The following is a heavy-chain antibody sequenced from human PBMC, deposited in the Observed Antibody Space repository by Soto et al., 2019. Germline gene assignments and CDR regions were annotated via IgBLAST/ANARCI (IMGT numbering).Heavy chain of an antibody. CDR3: ASRPDLGMGPVDY. V-gene: IGHV1-3*01. Sequence: QVQLVQSGAEVKPPGASVRVSCKASGYTFTAQRLHWVRQAPGQRLEWMGWIHPGNGQTQYSQRFQGRVSLTRDTSATTAYMDLSSLRSDDTALYYCASRPDLGMGPVDYWGQGTLVTVSS. CDR2: IHPGNGQT. D-gene: IGHD7-27*01. J-gene: IGHJ4*02. CDR1: GYTFTAQR.